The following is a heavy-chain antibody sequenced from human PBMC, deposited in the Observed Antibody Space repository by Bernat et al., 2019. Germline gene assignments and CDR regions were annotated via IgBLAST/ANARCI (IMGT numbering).Heavy chain of an antibody. Sequence: EVLLVESGGGLVQPGGSLRLSCAASGFTFTDYWMHWVRQAPGKGLVWVSRINNDGGDTIYADSVKGRFTLSRDNAKNTLYLQMNSLRVEDTAVYYCARGGWSHGFDIWGQGTMVTVSS. J-gene: IGHJ3*02. CDR1: GFTFTDYW. V-gene: IGHV3-74*01. CDR3: ARGGWSHGFDI. CDR2: INNDGGDT. D-gene: IGHD3-3*01.